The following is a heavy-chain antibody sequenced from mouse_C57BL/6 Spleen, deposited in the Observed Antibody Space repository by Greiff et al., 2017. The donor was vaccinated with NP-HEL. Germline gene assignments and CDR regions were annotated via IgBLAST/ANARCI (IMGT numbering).Heavy chain of an antibody. D-gene: IGHD2-3*01. CDR3: AREGYDGYFDY. CDR1: GFTFSDYY. J-gene: IGHJ2*01. Sequence: EVKVVESEGGLVQPGSSMKLSCTASGFTFSDYYMAWVRQVPEKGLEWVANINYDGSSTYYLDSLKSRFIISRDNAKNILYLQMSSLKSEDTATYYCAREGYDGYFDYWGQGTTLTVSS. V-gene: IGHV5-16*01. CDR2: INYDGSST.